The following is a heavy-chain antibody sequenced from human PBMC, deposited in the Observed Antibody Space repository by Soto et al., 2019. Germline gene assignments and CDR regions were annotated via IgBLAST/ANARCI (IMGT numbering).Heavy chain of an antibody. CDR2: IYHSGST. CDR3: AREAAGILNWFDP. V-gene: IGHV4-31*03. J-gene: IGHJ5*02. Sequence: QVQLQESGPGLVKPSQTLSLTCTVSGGSISSGGYYWSWIRQHPGKGLEWIGYIYHSGSTYYNPSLKSRVTLSVDPSKNQFSLKVSSVTAADTAVYYCAREAAGILNWFDPWGQGTLVTVSS. D-gene: IGHD6-25*01. CDR1: GGSISSGGYY.